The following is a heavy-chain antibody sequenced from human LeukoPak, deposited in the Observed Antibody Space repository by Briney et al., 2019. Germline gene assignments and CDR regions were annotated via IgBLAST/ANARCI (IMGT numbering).Heavy chain of an antibody. CDR1: GYTFTSYY. CDR2: MNPNSGNT. J-gene: IGHJ6*02. CDR3: ATHDCSSWHYYYYRMDV. D-gene: IGHD6-13*01. V-gene: IGHV1-8*01. Sequence: GASVKVSCKASGYTFTSYYINWVRQATGQGLEWVGWMNPNSGNTGYAQKFQGRVTMTRNTSITTAYMKLSSLRSEDTAVYYCATHDCSSWHYYYYRMDVCGQGTTVTVSS.